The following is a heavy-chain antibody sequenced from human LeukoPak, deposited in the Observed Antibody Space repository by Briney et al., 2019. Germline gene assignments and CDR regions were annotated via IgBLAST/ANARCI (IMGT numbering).Heavy chain of an antibody. J-gene: IGHJ4*02. CDR2: INHSGST. Sequence: ASETLSLTCAVYGGSFSGYYWSWIRQPPGKGLEWIGEINHSGSTNYNPSLKSRVTISVDTSKNQFSLKLSSVTAADTAVYYCAREYAHHSSSWYPYFDYWGQGTLVTVSS. V-gene: IGHV4-34*01. D-gene: IGHD6-13*01. CDR3: AREYAHHSSSWYPYFDY. CDR1: GGSFSGYY.